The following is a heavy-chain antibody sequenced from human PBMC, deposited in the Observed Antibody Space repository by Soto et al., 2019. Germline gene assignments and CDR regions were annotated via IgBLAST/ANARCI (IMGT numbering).Heavy chain of an antibody. CDR2: IKVDGSEK. D-gene: IGHD5-12*01. V-gene: IGHV3-7*01. CDR1: GFTFSRYW. Sequence: EVQLVESGGGLVQPGGSLRLSCAASGFTFSRYWMSWVSQAPGKGLEWLANIKVDGSEKYYVDSVKGRFTISRDNAKNSLYLQMISLRVEDTAVYYGARDIVATIGGFDYWGLGALVIVSS. CDR3: ARDIVATIGGFDY. J-gene: IGHJ4*02.